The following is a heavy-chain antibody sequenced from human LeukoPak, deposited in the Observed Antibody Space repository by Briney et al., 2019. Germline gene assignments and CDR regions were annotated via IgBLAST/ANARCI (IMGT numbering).Heavy chain of an antibody. CDR3: ARDMEQQLAPFDY. V-gene: IGHV1-46*01. Sequence: ASVKVSCKASGYIFTSFYIHWVRQVPGQGLEWMGIIDPSGGIITYAQKFQGGVIMTADTSTNTVYLELSSLKSEDTAVYYCARDMEQQLAPFDYWGQGTLVTVSS. CDR1: GYIFTSFY. CDR2: IDPSGGII. D-gene: IGHD6-13*01. J-gene: IGHJ4*02.